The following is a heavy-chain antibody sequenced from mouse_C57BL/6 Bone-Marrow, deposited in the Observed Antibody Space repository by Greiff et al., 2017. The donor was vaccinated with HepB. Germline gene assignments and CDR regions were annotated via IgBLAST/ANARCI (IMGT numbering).Heavy chain of an antibody. CDR3: DSYLDGPYAMDY. J-gene: IGHJ4*01. CDR1: GFTFSSYA. V-gene: IGHV5-4*03. CDR2: ISDGGSYT. D-gene: IGHD1-1*01. Sequence: EVKVVEPGGGLVKPGGSLKLSCAASGFTFSSYAMSWVRQTPEKRLEWVATISDGGSYTYYPDNVKGRFTISRDNAKNNLYLQMSHLKSEDTAMYYCDSYLDGPYAMDYWGQGTSVTVSS.